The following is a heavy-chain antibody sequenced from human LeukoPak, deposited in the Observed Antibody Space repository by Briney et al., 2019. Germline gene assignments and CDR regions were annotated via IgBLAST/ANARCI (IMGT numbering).Heavy chain of an antibody. CDR3: AREISETYYAFDI. CDR2: INPKSGVT. V-gene: IGHV1-2*06. CDR1: GYTFTGYY. D-gene: IGHD2-21*01. J-gene: IGHJ3*02. Sequence: ASVKVSCKASGYTFTGYYMHWVRQAPGQGPEWMGRINPKSGVTNYAQKFQCRVSMTRDTSISTAYMELSRLRSDDTAVYYCAREISETYYAFDIWGQGTMVTVSS.